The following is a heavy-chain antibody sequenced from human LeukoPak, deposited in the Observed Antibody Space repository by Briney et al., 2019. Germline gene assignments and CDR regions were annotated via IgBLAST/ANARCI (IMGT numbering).Heavy chain of an antibody. CDR3: ARDCSGGSCYGAFDI. Sequence: PSETLSLTCTVSGASVSSYYWSWIRQPPGKEPEWIGYFSYSGSTNYNPSLKSRITISVDTSENRFSLKLSSVTATDTAVYYCARDCSGGSCYGAFDIWGQGTMVTVSS. CDR2: FSYSGST. J-gene: IGHJ3*02. V-gene: IGHV4-59*02. CDR1: GASVSSYY. D-gene: IGHD2-15*01.